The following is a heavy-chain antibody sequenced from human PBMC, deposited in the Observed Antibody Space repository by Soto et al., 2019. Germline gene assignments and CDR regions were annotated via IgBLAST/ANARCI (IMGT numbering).Heavy chain of an antibody. CDR1: GGTFSSFT. Sequence: QVQLVQSGAEVKKPGSSVKVSCKASGGTFSSFTISWVRQAPGQGLEWMGGIIPIYGTANYAQKFQGRVTITADASTRTAYRELSSLRSADTAVYYCAKDRRADWESYYYYAMDVWGQGTTVTVSS. V-gene: IGHV1-69*01. J-gene: IGHJ6*02. CDR3: AKDRRADWESYYYYAMDV. D-gene: IGHD1-26*01. CDR2: IIPIYGTA.